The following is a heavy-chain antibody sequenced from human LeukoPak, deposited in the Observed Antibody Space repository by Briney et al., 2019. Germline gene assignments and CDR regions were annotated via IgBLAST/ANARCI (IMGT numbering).Heavy chain of an antibody. Sequence: ASVKVSCKASHYTFTNYGINWVRQATGQGLEWMGWMNPNSGNTGYAQKSQGRVTMTRNTSISTAYMELSSLRSEDTAVYYCARLDSSCGYPYWGQGTLVTVSS. CDR3: ARLDSSCGYPY. D-gene: IGHD3-22*01. CDR1: HYTFTNYG. V-gene: IGHV1-8*02. J-gene: IGHJ4*02. CDR2: MNPNSGNT.